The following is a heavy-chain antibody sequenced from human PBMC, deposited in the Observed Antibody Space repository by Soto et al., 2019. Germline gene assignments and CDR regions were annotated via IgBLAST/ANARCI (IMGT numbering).Heavy chain of an antibody. CDR2: IYHSGST. D-gene: IGHD3-9*01. CDR1: GGSISSGGYS. J-gene: IGHJ6*02. Sequence: SETLSLTCAVSGGSISSGGYSWSWIRQPPGKGLEWIGYIYHSGSTYYNPSLKSRVTISVDRSKNQFSLKLSSVTAADTAVYYCARAGYDILTGYYPGYYYGMDVWGQGTTVTVSS. CDR3: ARAGYDILTGYYPGYYYGMDV. V-gene: IGHV4-30-2*01.